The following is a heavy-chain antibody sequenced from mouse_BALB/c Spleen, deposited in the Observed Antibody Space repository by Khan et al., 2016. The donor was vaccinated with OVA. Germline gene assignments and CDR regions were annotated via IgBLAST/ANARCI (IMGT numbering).Heavy chain of an antibody. CDR2: ITYSGRT. Sequence: EVQLQESGPGLVKPSQSLSLTCTVTGYSITSDYAWNWIRQFPGNRLEWMGYITYSGRTSYTPSLKSRISITRDTSKNQFFRQLNSVTIDDTATYYCSGGRAYWGQGTLVTVSA. CDR1: GYSITSDYA. V-gene: IGHV3-2*02. CDR3: SGGRAY. D-gene: IGHD3-3*01. J-gene: IGHJ3*01.